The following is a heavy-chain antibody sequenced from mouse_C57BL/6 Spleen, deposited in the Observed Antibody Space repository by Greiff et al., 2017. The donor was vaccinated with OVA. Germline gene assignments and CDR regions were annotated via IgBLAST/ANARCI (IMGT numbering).Heavy chain of an antibody. D-gene: IGHD2-1*01. J-gene: IGHJ3*01. CDR1: GFTFSDYG. CDR2: ISSGSSTI. Sequence: EVMLVESGGGLVKPGGSLKLSCAASGFTFSDYGMHWVRQAPEKGLEWVAYISSGSSTIYYADTVKGRFTISRDNAKNTLFLQMTSLRSEDTAMYYCARRYYGNYAWFAYWGQGTLVTVSA. CDR3: ARRYYGNYAWFAY. V-gene: IGHV5-17*01.